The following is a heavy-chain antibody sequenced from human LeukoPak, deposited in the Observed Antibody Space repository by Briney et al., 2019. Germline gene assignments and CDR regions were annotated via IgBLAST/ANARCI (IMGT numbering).Heavy chain of an antibody. CDR1: TDSISSGSYY. D-gene: IGHD4-17*01. Sequence: SETLSLTCTVSTDSISSGSYYWGWVRQSPGQGLEWFVSIVSGGSTCHNPSLKSRITMSIDPSNNQFSLKLSFVTAADTAIYYCVRDYGHFVQGNWGQGTLVTVSS. CDR3: VRDYGHFVQGN. CDR2: IVSGGST. V-gene: IGHV4-39*02. J-gene: IGHJ4*02.